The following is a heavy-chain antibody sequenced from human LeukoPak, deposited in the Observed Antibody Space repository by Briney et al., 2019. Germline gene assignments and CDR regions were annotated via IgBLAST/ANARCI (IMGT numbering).Heavy chain of an antibody. V-gene: IGHV4-4*07. J-gene: IGHJ6*03. CDR1: GGSISSYY. CDR3: ARDRRFLGGDYYYYMDV. Sequence: PSETLSLXCTVSGGSISSYYWSWIRQPAGKGLEWVGRIYTSGSTNYNPSLKSQVTISVDTSKNQFSLKLNSVTAADTAVYYCARDRRFLGGDYYYYMDVWGKGTTVTVSS. CDR2: IYTSGST. D-gene: IGHD3-3*01.